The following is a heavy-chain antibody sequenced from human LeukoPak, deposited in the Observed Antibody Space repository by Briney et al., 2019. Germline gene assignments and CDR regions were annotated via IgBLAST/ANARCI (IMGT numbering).Heavy chain of an antibody. V-gene: IGHV1-69*04. CDR2: IIPIPGIA. D-gene: IGHD3-22*01. CDR3: ARGYYYDSSGEGFDP. Sequence: SVKVSCKASGGTFSSYAISWVRQAPGQGLEWMGRIIPIPGIANYAQKFQGRVTITADKSTSTAYMELSSLRSEDTAVYYCARGYYYDSSGEGFDPWGQGTLVTVSS. CDR1: GGTFSSYA. J-gene: IGHJ5*02.